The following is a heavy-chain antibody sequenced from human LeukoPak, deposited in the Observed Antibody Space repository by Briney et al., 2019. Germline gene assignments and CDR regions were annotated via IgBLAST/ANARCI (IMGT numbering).Heavy chain of an antibody. CDR2: FNPEHTET. Sequence: ASVKVSCKVSGYSLSDLSLQWVRQAPGQGLEWIGGFNPEHTETIYSQKFQGRVTLTEDTSTDTAYMELSSLRSEDTAMYFCAQQMAGYSGSPSWFDPWGQGTLVTVSS. D-gene: IGHD5-12*01. V-gene: IGHV1-24*01. CDR3: AQQMAGYSGSPSWFDP. J-gene: IGHJ5*02. CDR1: GYSLSDLS.